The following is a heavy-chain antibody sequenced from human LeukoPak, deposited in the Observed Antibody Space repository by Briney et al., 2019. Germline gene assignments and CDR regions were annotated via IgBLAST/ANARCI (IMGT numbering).Heavy chain of an antibody. Sequence: SQNLSLNCAISGDSVSSNSVTWHSIRQSPSRGLEWLGRTYYRSTWYNDYAVSVRGRITVYPDISKNQFSLHLNSVTPEDTAVYYCARRLTQYDCFDPWGQGILVTVSS. D-gene: IGHD2-2*01. CDR1: GDSVSSNSVT. CDR3: ARRLTQYDCFDP. V-gene: IGHV6-1*01. J-gene: IGHJ5*02. CDR2: TYYRSTWYN.